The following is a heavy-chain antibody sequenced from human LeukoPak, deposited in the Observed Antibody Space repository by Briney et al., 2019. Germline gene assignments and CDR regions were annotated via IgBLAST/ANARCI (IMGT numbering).Heavy chain of an antibody. CDR3: ARDQGGYDYHFDY. V-gene: IGHV4-59*01. J-gene: IGHJ4*02. Sequence: PSETLSLTCTVSGGSISGYYWSWIRQPPGKGLEWIGYIYYSGSTNYNPSLKSRVTISVDTSKNQFSLKLSSVTAADTAVYYCARDQGGYDYHFDYWGQGTLVTVSS. D-gene: IGHD5-12*01. CDR1: GGSISGYY. CDR2: IYYSGST.